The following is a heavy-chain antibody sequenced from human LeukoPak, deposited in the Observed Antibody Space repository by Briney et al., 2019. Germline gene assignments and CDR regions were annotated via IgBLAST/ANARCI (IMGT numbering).Heavy chain of an antibody. Sequence: SETLSLTCAVYGGSFSDYYWSWIRQPPGKGLEWIGEINHSGSTNYNPSLKSRVTISVGTPKNQFSLKLSSVTAADTAVYYCARLRHTRGAYYFDYWGQGTLVTVSS. D-gene: IGHD3-10*01. V-gene: IGHV4-34*01. CDR1: GGSFSDYY. CDR3: ARLRHTRGAYYFDY. CDR2: INHSGST. J-gene: IGHJ4*02.